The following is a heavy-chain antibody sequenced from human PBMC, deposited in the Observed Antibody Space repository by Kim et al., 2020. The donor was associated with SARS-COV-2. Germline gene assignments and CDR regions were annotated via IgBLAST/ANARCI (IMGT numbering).Heavy chain of an antibody. CDR3: ARENYYESMTLSDEDNGIDD. D-gene: IGHD3-22*01. J-gene: IGHJ6*02. Sequence: GGSLRLSCTASGFTFDNSAMNWVRQTPGKGLEWVAVISLDGRNKDYADPVKGRFTISRDNSRSTLYLEMNSLRVEDTAVYYCARENYYESMTLSDEDNGIDDWGQGTTVTVSS. CDR2: ISLDGRNK. V-gene: IGHV3-30-3*01. CDR1: GFTFDNSA.